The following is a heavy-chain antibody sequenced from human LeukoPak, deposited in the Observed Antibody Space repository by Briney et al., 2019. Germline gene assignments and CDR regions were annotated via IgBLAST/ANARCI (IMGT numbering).Heavy chain of an antibody. Sequence: GGSLRLSCVGSGFTFSAFSMNWVRQSPGMGLEWFASVSICSSSMYYSDSMQGRFTISRDNAKNSLFLKLNSLRAKDTAVYYCARSGDCNSTDSQEGWFDPWGQGTLVIVSS. D-gene: IGHD2/OR15-2a*01. J-gene: IGHJ5*02. CDR3: ARSGDCNSTDSQEGWFDP. CDR2: VSICSSSM. CDR1: GFTFSAFS. V-gene: IGHV3-21*01.